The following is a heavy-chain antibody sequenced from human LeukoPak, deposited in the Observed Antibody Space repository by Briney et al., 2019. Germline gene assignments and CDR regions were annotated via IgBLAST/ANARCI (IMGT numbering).Heavy chain of an antibody. CDR1: GFTFSDYY. Sequence: GGSLRLSCAASGFTFSDYYMSWIRQAPGKGLEWVSYISSSGSTIYYADSVKGRFTISRDNAKNSLYLQMNSLRAEDTAVYYCARYNWNAPLMAYYYYMDVWGKGTTVTVSS. CDR2: ISSSGSTI. J-gene: IGHJ6*03. D-gene: IGHD1-1*01. CDR3: ARYNWNAPLMAYYYYMDV. V-gene: IGHV3-11*01.